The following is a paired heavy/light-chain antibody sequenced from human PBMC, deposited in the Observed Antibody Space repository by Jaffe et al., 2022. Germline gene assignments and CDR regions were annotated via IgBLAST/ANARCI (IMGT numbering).Heavy chain of an antibody. D-gene: IGHD3-3*01. CDR3: ARDRRTDFWSGQNDY. V-gene: IGHV1-46*03. J-gene: IGHJ4*02. Sequence: QVQLVQSGAEVKKPGASVKVSCKASGYTFTKFYMHWVRQAPGQGLEWVGILNPSAGGTSYAQKFQGRVTMTRDTSTSTVYMEMSSLRSEDTAIYYCARDRRTDFWSGQNDYWGQGTLVTVSS. CDR1: GYTFTKFY. CDR2: LNPSAGGT.
Light chain of an antibody. Sequence: QSALTQPPSASGSPGQSVTISCTGTSSDVGGYNFVSWYQHHPGKAPKLMIYEVSKRPSGVPDRFSGSKSGNTASLTVSGLQAEDEADYYCSSYAGSNNVLFGGGTKLTVL. V-gene: IGLV2-8*01. J-gene: IGLJ2*01. CDR2: EVS. CDR1: SSDVGGYNF. CDR3: SSYAGSNNVL.